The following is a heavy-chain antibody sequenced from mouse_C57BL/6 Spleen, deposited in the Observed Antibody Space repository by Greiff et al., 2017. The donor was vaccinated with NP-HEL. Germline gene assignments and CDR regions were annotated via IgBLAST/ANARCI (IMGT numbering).Heavy chain of an antibody. CDR1: GYSITSGYY. Sequence: EVKLEESGPGLVKPSQSLSLTCSVTGYSITSGYYWNWIRQFPGNKLEWMGYITYDGSNNYNPSLQNRISITRDTSKNQFFLKLNAVTTEDTATYYCARGNYYGSTFDCWGQGTTLTVSS. D-gene: IGHD1-1*01. CDR3: ARGNYYGSTFDC. V-gene: IGHV3-6*01. CDR2: ITYDGSN. J-gene: IGHJ2*01.